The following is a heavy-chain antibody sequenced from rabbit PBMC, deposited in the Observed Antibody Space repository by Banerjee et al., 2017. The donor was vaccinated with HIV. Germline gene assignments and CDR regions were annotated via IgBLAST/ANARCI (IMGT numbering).Heavy chain of an antibody. J-gene: IGHJ4*01. CDR1: GFSFSSYY. CDR2: IDPVSDST. V-gene: IGHV1S7*01. Sequence: QSVEESGGGLVKPEGSLTLTCTASGFSFSSYYCMCWVRQAPGKGLEWIGYIDPVSDSTYYASWVNGRFTISSDNAQNTKDLQPNGLSAAATAISFWARDHDAAYGVFSVWGPGTLVTVS. CDR3: ARDHDAAYGVFSV. D-gene: IGHD2-1*01.